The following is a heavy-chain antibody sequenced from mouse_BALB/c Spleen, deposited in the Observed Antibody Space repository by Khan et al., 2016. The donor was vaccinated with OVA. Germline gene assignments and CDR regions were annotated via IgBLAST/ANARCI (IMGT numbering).Heavy chain of an antibody. CDR2: MNPGSGGT. D-gene: IGHD2-3*01. J-gene: IGHJ3*01. CDR3: ARGVYDGYLAWFAY. Sequence: QVQLKQSGTELVRPGTSVKVSCKASGYAFTHYLIEWVKQRPGQGLEWIGVMNPGSGGTNYNEKFEGKATLTADNSSSTAYMHLSSLTSDDSAVYFCARGVYDGYLAWFAYWGQGTLVTVSA. V-gene: IGHV1-54*01. CDR1: GYAFTHYL.